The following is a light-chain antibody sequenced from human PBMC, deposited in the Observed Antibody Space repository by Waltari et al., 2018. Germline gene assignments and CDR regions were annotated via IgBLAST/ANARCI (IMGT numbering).Light chain of an antibody. Sequence: QSGLTQPASVSGSPGQSITISCTGTRSDIGYYNFVSWDQQHPGKAPKLVIFDVSRWPSGVSHRFSGSKSGNTASLTISGLQAEDEAAYYCASYTSANTVLFGGGTKVTVL. CDR3: ASYTSANTVL. CDR1: RSDIGYYNF. V-gene: IGLV2-14*03. CDR2: DVS. J-gene: IGLJ2*01.